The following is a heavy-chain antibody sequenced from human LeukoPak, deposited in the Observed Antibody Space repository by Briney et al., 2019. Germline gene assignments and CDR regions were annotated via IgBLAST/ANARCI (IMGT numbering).Heavy chain of an antibody. Sequence: PSETLSLTCAVYGGSFTGYYWSWIRQPPGKGLEWIGEISHRGSTNYNPSLKSRVTISVDTSKNQFSLKLRSVTAADTAVYYCARVTGYVIEDYFDYWGQGTLVTVSS. CDR1: GGSFTGYY. V-gene: IGHV4-34*01. CDR2: ISHRGST. CDR3: ARVTGYVIEDYFDY. D-gene: IGHD3-22*01. J-gene: IGHJ4*02.